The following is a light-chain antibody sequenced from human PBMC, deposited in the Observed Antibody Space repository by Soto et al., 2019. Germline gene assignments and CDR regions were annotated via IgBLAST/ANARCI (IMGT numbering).Light chain of an antibody. CDR2: DVS. Sequence: SVLTQPASVSGSPGQSITIPCTGTSSDVGGHNYVSWYQQHPGKAPKLILYDVSDRPSGVSSRFSGSKSGNTASLTISGLQAEDEADYYCSSSTRGTFVFGTGTKVTVL. V-gene: IGLV2-14*03. CDR3: SSSTRGTFV. CDR1: SSDVGGHNY. J-gene: IGLJ1*01.